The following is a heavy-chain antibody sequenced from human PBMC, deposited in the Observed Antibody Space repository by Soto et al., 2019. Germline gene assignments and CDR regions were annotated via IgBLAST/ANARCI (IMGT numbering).Heavy chain of an antibody. CDR3: VREAPCSNGVCQFEY. V-gene: IGHV3-48*03. CDR1: GFTFSPYE. J-gene: IGHJ4*02. CDR2: ISSSGSTI. Sequence: SLRLSCAASGFTFSPYEMSWVRQAPGKGLEWISYISSSGSTIHYADSVKGRFSISRDNAKKSLFLQMNSLRAEDTAVYYCVREAPCSNGVCQFEYWGRGTLVNVSS. D-gene: IGHD2-8*01.